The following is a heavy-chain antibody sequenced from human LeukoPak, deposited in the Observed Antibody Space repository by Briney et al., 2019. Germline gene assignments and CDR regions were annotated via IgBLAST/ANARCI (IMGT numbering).Heavy chain of an antibody. CDR1: GGSFSSYY. V-gene: IGHV4-59*01. CDR3: ARVAAPGTYKTVFDY. Sequence: SETLSLTCTVSGGSFSSYYWSWIRQPPRKGLEWIGYIYYSGSTNHNPSLKSRVTISIDTSKNQFSLKVSSVTAADTAVYYCARVAAPGTYKTVFDYWGQGTLVTVSS. CDR2: IYYSGST. J-gene: IGHJ4*02. D-gene: IGHD6-13*01.